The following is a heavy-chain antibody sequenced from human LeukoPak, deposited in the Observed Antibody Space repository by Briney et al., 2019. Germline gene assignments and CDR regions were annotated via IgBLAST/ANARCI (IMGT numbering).Heavy chain of an antibody. V-gene: IGHV3-30*04. J-gene: IGHJ4*02. CDR2: IGYDGRFK. D-gene: IGHD3-10*01. Sequence: GPSLRPSCATSGLTFNNYPIHWVRQAPSKWLEWVAVIGYDGRFKFHSDSVKGRFTISREDSKNTLYLQMNSRRPEDTAVYYCARDPRTGRPDYFDYWGQGTLVTVST. CDR3: ARDPRTGRPDYFDY. CDR1: GLTFNNYP.